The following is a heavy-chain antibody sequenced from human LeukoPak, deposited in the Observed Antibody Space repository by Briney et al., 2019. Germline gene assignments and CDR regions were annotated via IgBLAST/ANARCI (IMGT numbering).Heavy chain of an antibody. CDR1: GFTFSSYS. Sequence: GGSLRLSCAASGFTFSSYSMNWVRQAPGKGLEWVSSISSSSSYIYYADSVKGRFTISRDNAKNSLYLQMNSLRAEDTAVYSCARGYCTSSSCYNDYWGQGTLVTVSS. CDR3: ARGYCTSSSCYNDY. J-gene: IGHJ4*02. CDR2: ISSSSSYI. D-gene: IGHD2-2*02. V-gene: IGHV3-21*01.